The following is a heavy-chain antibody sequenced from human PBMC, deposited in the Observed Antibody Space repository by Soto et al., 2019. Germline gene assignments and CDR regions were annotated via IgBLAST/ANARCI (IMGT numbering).Heavy chain of an antibody. V-gene: IGHV1-69*13. J-gene: IGHJ4*02. CDR1: GGTXISYA. CDR2: IIPIFCTA. CDR3: ARAPRPLRYFDWLPFDY. D-gene: IGHD3-9*01. Sequence: AXSXKASFKASGGTXISYAIRLGRQAPGQGLEWIGGIIPIFCTANYAQKCQGRVTITAGESTSTAYIELSSLRYEDTAVYYCARAPRPLRYFDWLPFDYWGQGTLGTVS.